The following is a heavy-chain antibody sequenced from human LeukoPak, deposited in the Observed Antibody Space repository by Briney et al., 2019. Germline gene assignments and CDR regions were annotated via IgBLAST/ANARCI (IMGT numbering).Heavy chain of an antibody. CDR1: GYSFTSYW. V-gene: IGHV5-51*01. CDR2: IYSDDSHN. J-gene: IGHJ3*02. Sequence: ESLKISFKGSGYSFTSYWIGLVRQMPGKGLEWMGVIYSDDSHNRYSPSLQGQVTISADKSISTAYLQWSSLKASDTAMYYCARLLYYYDSSGDYYAPKAVDIWGQGTMVTVSS. CDR3: ARLLYYYDSSGDYYAPKAVDI. D-gene: IGHD3-22*01.